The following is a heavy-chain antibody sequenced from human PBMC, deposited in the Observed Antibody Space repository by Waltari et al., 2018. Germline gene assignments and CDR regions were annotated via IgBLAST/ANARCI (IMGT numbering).Heavy chain of an antibody. CDR1: GGSISSSSYY. Sequence: QLQLQESGPGLVKPSETLSLTCTVSGGSISSSSYYWGWIRQPPGKGLEWIGSIYYSGRTYYNPSPKSRVTISVETSKNQFSLKLSSVTASDTAVYYCARSTTAAGPFDYWGQGTLVTVSS. D-gene: IGHD6-13*01. V-gene: IGHV4-39*07. J-gene: IGHJ4*02. CDR2: IYYSGRT. CDR3: ARSTTAAGPFDY.